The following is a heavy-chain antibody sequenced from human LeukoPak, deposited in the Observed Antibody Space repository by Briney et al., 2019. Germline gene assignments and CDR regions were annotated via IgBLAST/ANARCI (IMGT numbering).Heavy chain of an antibody. D-gene: IGHD6-13*01. CDR2: FDPEDGET. CDR1: GYTLTELS. CDR3: ATGGIAAAGNYFDY. Sequence: ASVKVSCKVSGYTLTELSMHWVRQAPGKGLEGMGGFDPEDGETIYAQKFQGRVTMTEDTSTDTAYMELSSLRSEDTAVYYCATGGIAAAGNYFDYWGQGTLVTVSS. V-gene: IGHV1-24*01. J-gene: IGHJ4*02.